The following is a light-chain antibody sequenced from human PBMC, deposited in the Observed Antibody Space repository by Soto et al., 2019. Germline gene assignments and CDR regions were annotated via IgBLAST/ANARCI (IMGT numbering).Light chain of an antibody. J-gene: IGKJ1*01. V-gene: IGKV1-5*03. CDR3: QYYNDYCWT. Sequence: DIQLTQSPSTLSASVGDRVTITCRASQSISSWLAWYQQKPGKAPNLLIYKTSNLESGVPSRFSGSGSGTEFTITISSLRPDDFANYSCQYYNDYCWTFGQGTKAEIK. CDR2: KTS. CDR1: QSISSW.